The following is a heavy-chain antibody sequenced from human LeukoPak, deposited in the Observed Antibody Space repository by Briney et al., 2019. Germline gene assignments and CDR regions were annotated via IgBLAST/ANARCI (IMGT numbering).Heavy chain of an antibody. CDR2: ISSSSSYI. CDR1: GFTFSSYS. V-gene: IGHV3-21*01. Sequence: GGSLRLSCAASGFTFSSYSMNWVRQAPGKGLECVSSISSSSSYIYYADSVKGRFTISRDNAKNTLYLQMNSLRAEDTAVYYCARESCSGGSCYPDPWGQGTLVTVSS. D-gene: IGHD2-15*01. CDR3: ARESCSGGSCYPDP. J-gene: IGHJ5*02.